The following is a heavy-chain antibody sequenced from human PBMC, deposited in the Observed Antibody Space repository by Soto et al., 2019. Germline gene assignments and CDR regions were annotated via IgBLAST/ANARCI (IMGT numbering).Heavy chain of an antibody. CDR2: INAANGNT. Sequence: QVQLVQSGAEVMRPGASVKDSCKASGYTFTSYAVHWVRQAPGQGLEWMGCINAANGNTEYFERFRGRVTITRDISASPVHIEPTGLTSEDPAVYYGARRFMSAVWLDAWGQGPLVTFSS. D-gene: IGHD3-10*01. CDR3: ARRFMSAVWLDA. J-gene: IGHJ5*02. CDR1: GYTFTSYA. V-gene: IGHV1-3*01.